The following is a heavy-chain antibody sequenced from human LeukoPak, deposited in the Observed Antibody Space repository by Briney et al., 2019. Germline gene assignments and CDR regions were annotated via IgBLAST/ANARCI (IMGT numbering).Heavy chain of an antibody. CDR3: AREERYYYGMDV. Sequence: SETLSLTCAVYGGSFSGYYWSWIRQPPGKGLEWIGYIYYSGSTNYNPSLKSRVTISVDTSKNQFSLKLSSVTAADTAVYYCAREERYYYGMDVWGQGTTVTVSS. V-gene: IGHV4-59*01. CDR2: IYYSGST. J-gene: IGHJ6*02. CDR1: GGSFSGYY. D-gene: IGHD1-1*01.